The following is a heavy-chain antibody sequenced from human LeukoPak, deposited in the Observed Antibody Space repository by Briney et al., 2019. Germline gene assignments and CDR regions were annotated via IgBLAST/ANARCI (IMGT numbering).Heavy chain of an antibody. CDR2: ISAYNGNT. CDR1: GYTFNNYG. Sequence: GASVKVSCKASGYTFNNYGISWVRQAPGKGLEWMGWISAYNGNTIYAQKVQGRVTMTTDTPTSTAYMELRSLRSDDTAVYYCARERYREVGATYYYYHYIDVWGNGTTVTVSS. V-gene: IGHV1-18*01. J-gene: IGHJ6*03. CDR3: ARERYREVGATYYYYHYIDV. D-gene: IGHD1-26*01.